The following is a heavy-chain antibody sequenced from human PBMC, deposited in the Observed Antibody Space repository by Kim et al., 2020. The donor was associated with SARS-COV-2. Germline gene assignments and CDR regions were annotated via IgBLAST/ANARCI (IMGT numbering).Heavy chain of an antibody. CDR2: INAGNGNT. Sequence: ASVKVSCKASGYTFTSYAMHWVRQAPGQRLEWMGWINAGNGNTKYSQKFQGRVTITRDTSASTAYMELSSLGSEDTAVYYCAREAGKGSYPFDYWGQGTLVTVSS. CDR3: AREAGKGSYPFDY. J-gene: IGHJ4*02. V-gene: IGHV1-3*01. D-gene: IGHD1-26*01. CDR1: GYTFTSYA.